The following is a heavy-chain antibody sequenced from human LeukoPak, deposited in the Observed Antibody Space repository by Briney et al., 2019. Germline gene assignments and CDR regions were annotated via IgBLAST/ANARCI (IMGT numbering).Heavy chain of an antibody. J-gene: IGHJ4*02. Sequence: GGSLRLSCAASGFTFSSYGMHWVRQAPGKGLEWVAVIWYDGSNKYYADSVKGRFTISRDNSKNTLYLQMNSLRAEDTAVYYCARDFSGSYQFDYWGQGTPVTVSS. CDR3: ARDFSGSYQFDY. V-gene: IGHV3-33*01. D-gene: IGHD1-26*01. CDR1: GFTFSSYG. CDR2: IWYDGSNK.